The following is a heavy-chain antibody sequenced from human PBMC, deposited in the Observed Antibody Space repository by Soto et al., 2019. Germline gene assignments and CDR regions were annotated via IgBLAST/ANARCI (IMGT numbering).Heavy chain of an antibody. CDR1: GGSISSYY. CDR3: ARVRFPSRDVDY. V-gene: IGHV4-59*12. D-gene: IGHD3-3*01. CDR2: IYYSGST. J-gene: IGHJ4*02. Sequence: SETLSLTCTVSGGSISSYYWSWIRQPPGKGLEWIGYIYYSGSTNYNPSLKSRVTISVDTSKNQFSLKLSSVTAADTAVYYCARVRFPSRDVDYWGQGTLVTVSS.